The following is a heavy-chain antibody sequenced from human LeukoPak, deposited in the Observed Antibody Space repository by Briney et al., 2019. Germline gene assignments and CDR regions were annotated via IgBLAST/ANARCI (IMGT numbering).Heavy chain of an antibody. CDR3: AGAPVVVVAATRYYYYGMDV. CDR2: IIPIFGTA. CDR1: GGTFSSYA. V-gene: IGHV1-69*13. Sequence: GASVKVSCKASGGTFSSYAISWVRQAPGQGLEWMGGIIPIFGTANYAQKFQGRVTITADESTSTAYMELSSLRSEDTAVYYCAGAPVVVVAATRYYYYGMDVWGQGTTVTVSS. J-gene: IGHJ6*02. D-gene: IGHD2-15*01.